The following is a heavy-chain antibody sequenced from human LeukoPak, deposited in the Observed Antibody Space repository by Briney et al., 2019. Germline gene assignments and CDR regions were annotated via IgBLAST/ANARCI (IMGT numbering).Heavy chain of an antibody. J-gene: IGHJ4*02. D-gene: IGHD6-13*01. V-gene: IGHV3-23*01. CDR3: AKDRRAAAGPPYYFDN. Sequence: GGSLRLSRAASRLTFSDYAMTWVRQAPRKGLQWVSTISGSGGRTYYTDSVKGRFTVSRDNSKNTLYLQMKSLRVEDAAVYYCAKDRRAAAGPPYYFDNWGQGTLVTVSS. CDR1: RLTFSDYA. CDR2: ISGSGGRT.